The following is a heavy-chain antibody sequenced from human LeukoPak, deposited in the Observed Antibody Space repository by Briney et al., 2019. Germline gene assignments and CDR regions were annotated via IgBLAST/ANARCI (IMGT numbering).Heavy chain of an antibody. CDR2: INHSGST. CDR3: AREERYCSGGSCYPVDY. Sequence: SETLSLTCAVYGGSFSGYYWSWIRQPPGKGLEGIGEINHSGSTNYNPSLKSRVTISVDTSKNQFSLKLSSVTAADTAVYYCAREERYCSGGSCYPVDYWGQGTLVTVSS. CDR1: GGSFSGYY. J-gene: IGHJ4*02. V-gene: IGHV4-34*01. D-gene: IGHD2-15*01.